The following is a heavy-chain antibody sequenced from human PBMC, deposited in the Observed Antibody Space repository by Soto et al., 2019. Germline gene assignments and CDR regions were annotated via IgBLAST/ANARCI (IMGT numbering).Heavy chain of an antibody. D-gene: IGHD3-22*01. Sequence: GGSLRLSCAASGFTFSSYSMNWVRQAPGKGLEWVSSISSSSSYIYYADSVKGRFTISRDNAKNSLYLQMNSLRAEDTAVYYCARSPGRDYYDSSGEVDYWGQGTLVTVSS. V-gene: IGHV3-21*01. CDR2: ISSSSSYI. CDR1: GFTFSSYS. J-gene: IGHJ4*02. CDR3: ARSPGRDYYDSSGEVDY.